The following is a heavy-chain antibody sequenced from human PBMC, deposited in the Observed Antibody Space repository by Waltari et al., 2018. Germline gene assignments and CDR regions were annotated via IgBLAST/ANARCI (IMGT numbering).Heavy chain of an antibody. CDR3: ARGGTSGSYGY. D-gene: IGHD3-10*01. V-gene: IGHV4-59*01. Sequence: QVQLQESGPGLVKPSETLSLTCPVSGGSISSYYWSWIRQPPGKGLEWIGYIYYSGSTNYNPSLKSRVTISVDTSKNQFSLKLSSVTAADTAVYYCARGGTSGSYGYWGQGTLVTVSS. J-gene: IGHJ4*02. CDR2: IYYSGST. CDR1: GGSISSYY.